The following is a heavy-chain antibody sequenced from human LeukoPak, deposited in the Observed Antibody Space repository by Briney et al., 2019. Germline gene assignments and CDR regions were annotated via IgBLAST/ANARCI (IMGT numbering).Heavy chain of an antibody. CDR2: IYTSGST. V-gene: IGHV4-4*07. CDR1: GGSISSYY. D-gene: IGHD6-19*01. J-gene: IGHJ4*02. Sequence: PSETLSLTCTVSGGSISSYYWSWIRQPAGKGLEWIGRIYTSGSTNYNPSLKSRISVSVDTSKNQVSLKLSYVTAADTAVYYCARDGGSGWFDYWGQGTLVTVSS. CDR3: ARDGGSGWFDY.